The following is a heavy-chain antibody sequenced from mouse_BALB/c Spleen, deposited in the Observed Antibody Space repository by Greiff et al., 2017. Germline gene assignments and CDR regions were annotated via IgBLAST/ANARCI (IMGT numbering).Heavy chain of an antibody. CDR2: ISSGGST. Sequence: EVHLVESGGGLVKPGGSLKLSCAASGFTFSSYAMSWVRQTPEKRLEWVASISSGGSTYYPDSLKGRFTISRDNARNILYLQMSSLRSEDTAMYYCAREGDGYYAFAYWGQGTLVTVSA. D-gene: IGHD2-3*01. V-gene: IGHV5-6-5*01. CDR1: GFTFSSYA. J-gene: IGHJ3*01. CDR3: AREGDGYYAFAY.